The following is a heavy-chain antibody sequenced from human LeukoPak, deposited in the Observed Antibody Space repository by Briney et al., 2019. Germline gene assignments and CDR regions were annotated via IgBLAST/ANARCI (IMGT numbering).Heavy chain of an antibody. Sequence: KASQTLSLTCAVSGSSISSGGYCWSWIRPHPGQGLVWVGYIYYSGSTYYNPSLKSRVTISVDTSKNQFSLKLSSVTAADTAVYYCAREDPLHYYGMDVWGQGTTVTVSS. CDR1: GSSISSGGYC. V-gene: IGHV4-31*11. CDR2: IYYSGST. J-gene: IGHJ6*02. CDR3: AREDPLHYYGMDV.